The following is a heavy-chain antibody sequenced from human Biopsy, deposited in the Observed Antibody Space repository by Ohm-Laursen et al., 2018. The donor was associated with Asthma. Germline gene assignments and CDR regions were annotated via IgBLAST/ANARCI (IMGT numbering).Heavy chain of an antibody. CDR1: GFTFSSYG. V-gene: IGHV3-30*19. CDR3: ARHVMECYLPAFDF. Sequence: SLTLSCAASGFTFSSYGMRWVSQAPGKGLEWVAVGGSYYDGALKYYADSLNGRFTVSRGDSKNTLYLQMNSLRPDDTAVDYCARHVMECYLPAFDFWGQGTLVTVSS. D-gene: IGHD3-3*01. CDR2: GGSYYDGALK. J-gene: IGHJ4*02.